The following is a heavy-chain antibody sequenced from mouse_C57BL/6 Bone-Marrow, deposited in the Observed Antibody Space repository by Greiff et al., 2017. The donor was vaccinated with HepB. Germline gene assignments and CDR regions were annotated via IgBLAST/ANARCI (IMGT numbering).Heavy chain of an antibody. CDR3: ARWDYGSSHYYFDY. CDR2: IYPGSGNT. CDR1: GYTFTDYY. D-gene: IGHD1-1*01. J-gene: IGHJ2*01. V-gene: IGHV1-76*01. Sequence: VKLVESGAELVRPGASVKLSCKASGYTFTDYYINWVKQRPGQGLEWIARIYPGSGNTYYNEKFKGKATLTAEKSSSTAYMQLSSLTSEDSAVYFCARWDYGSSHYYFDYWGQGTTLTVSS.